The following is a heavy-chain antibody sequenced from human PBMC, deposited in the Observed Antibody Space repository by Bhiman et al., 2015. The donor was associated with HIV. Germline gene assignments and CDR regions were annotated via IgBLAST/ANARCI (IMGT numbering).Heavy chain of an antibody. D-gene: IGHD6-13*01. J-gene: IGHJ4*02. CDR2: ISSSSSYI. V-gene: IGHV3-21*05. Sequence: SGFTFSSYSMNWVRQAPGKGLEWVSYISSSSSYIYYADSVKGRFTISRDNAKNSLYLQVNSLRAEDTAVYYCAREFTGYSSSNFDYWGQGTLVTVSS. CDR3: AREFTGYSSSNFDY. CDR1: GFTFSSYS.